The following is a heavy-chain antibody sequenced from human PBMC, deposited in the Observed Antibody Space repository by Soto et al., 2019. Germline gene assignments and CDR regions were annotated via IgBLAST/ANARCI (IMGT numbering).Heavy chain of an antibody. Sequence: TGGSLSLSCAASGFSFSSQAMHWVRQAPGKGLEWVAAISNDGNRQLYADSVKDRFTISRDNSRNTLDLQMNNLRTEDTGVYFCARDIYSYGSVGTPDIWGQGTMVTVSS. J-gene: IGHJ3*02. V-gene: IGHV3-30-3*01. CDR1: GFSFSSQA. D-gene: IGHD5-18*01. CDR3: ARDIYSYGSVGTPDI. CDR2: ISNDGNRQ.